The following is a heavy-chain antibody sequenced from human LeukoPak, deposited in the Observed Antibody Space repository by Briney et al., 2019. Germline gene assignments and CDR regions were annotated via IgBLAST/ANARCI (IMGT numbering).Heavy chain of an antibody. CDR1: GITFSTFA. CDR2: ISGGGDRT. D-gene: IGHD5-12*01. Sequence: PGGSLRLSCAASGITFSTFAMSWVRQAPGRGLECVSVISGGGDRTYYAETVRGRFTISRDNSKNTLYLQMSSLRADDTAIYYCAKGHSAYGTGFDYWGQGTLATVSS. J-gene: IGHJ4*02. CDR3: AKGHSAYGTGFDY. V-gene: IGHV3-23*01.